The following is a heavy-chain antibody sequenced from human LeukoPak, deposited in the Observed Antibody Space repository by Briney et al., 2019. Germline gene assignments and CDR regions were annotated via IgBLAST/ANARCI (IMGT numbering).Heavy chain of an antibody. CDR3: ARDRRSGSYFDY. Sequence: GGSLRLSCAASGFTFSSYSMNWVRQAPGKGLEWVSSISSSSSYIYYADSVKGRFTISRDNAKNSLYLQMNSQRAEDTAVYYCARDRRSGSYFDYWGQGTLVTVSS. CDR1: GFTFSSYS. CDR2: ISSSSSYI. J-gene: IGHJ4*02. V-gene: IGHV3-21*01. D-gene: IGHD1-26*01.